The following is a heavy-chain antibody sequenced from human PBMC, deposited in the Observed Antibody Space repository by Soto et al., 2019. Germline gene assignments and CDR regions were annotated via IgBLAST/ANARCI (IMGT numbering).Heavy chain of an antibody. V-gene: IGHV4-34*01. D-gene: IGHD4-4*01. CDR1: GGSFSGYY. J-gene: IGHJ5*02. Sequence: QVQLQQWGAGLLKPSETLSLTCAAYGGSFSGYYWSWIRQPPGKGLEWIGEINHSGSTNYNPSLKSRVTISVDTSKNQFSLKLSSVTAADTAVYYCARGDYSNYRGWFDPWGQGTLVTVSS. CDR3: ARGDYSNYRGWFDP. CDR2: INHSGST.